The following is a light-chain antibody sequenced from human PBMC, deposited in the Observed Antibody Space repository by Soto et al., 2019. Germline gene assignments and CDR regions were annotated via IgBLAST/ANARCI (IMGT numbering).Light chain of an antibody. CDR1: SNDVGGYKY. Sequence: QSVLTQPASVSGAPGQSITISCTGTSNDVGGYKYVSWYQQRPGTAPKLIMFEVNNRPSGVSDRFSGSRSANTASLTISGLQAQDEADYYCISYSSNNILSDVFGTGTKVTVL. V-gene: IGLV2-14*03. CDR2: EVN. J-gene: IGLJ1*01. CDR3: ISYSSNNILSDV.